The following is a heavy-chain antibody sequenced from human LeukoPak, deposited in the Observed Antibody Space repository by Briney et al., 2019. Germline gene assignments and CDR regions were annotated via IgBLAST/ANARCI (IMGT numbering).Heavy chain of an antibody. CDR1: GFTFSSYE. Sequence: PGGSLRLSCAASGFTFSSYEMNWVRQAPGKGLEWVSYISSSGSTIYYADSVKGRFTISRDTSKNTLSLQMNSLRVEDTAVYYCAREKGRGVISPYYDYWGQGTLVTVS. V-gene: IGHV3-48*03. D-gene: IGHD3-10*01. CDR3: AREKGRGVISPYYDY. J-gene: IGHJ4*02. CDR2: ISSSGSTI.